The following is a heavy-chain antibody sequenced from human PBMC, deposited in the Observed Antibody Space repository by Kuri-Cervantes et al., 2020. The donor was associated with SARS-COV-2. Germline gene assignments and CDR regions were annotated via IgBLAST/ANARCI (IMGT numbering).Heavy chain of an antibody. J-gene: IGHJ4*02. CDR3: TTLIDY. CDR2: ISGSDGST. CDR1: GFTFSSYA. V-gene: IGHV3-23*01. Sequence: GGSLRLSCAASGFTFSSYAMSWVRQAPGKGLEWVSAISGSDGSTYYADSVKGRFTISRDNAKNSLYLQMNSLKTEDTAVCYCTTLIDYWGQGALVTVSS.